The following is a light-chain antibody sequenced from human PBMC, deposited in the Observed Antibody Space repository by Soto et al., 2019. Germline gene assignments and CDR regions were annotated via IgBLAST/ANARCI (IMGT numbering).Light chain of an antibody. CDR3: SSFAGNNNLV. CDR1: SSDVGVYNY. J-gene: IGLJ2*01. Sequence: HSALTQPPSASGSPGQSVTISCTGTSSDVGVYNYVSWYQQHPGKAPKLMIYEVSKRPSGVPDRFSGSKSGNTASLTVSGLQAEDEADYYCSSFAGNNNLVFGGGTKVTVL. V-gene: IGLV2-8*01. CDR2: EVS.